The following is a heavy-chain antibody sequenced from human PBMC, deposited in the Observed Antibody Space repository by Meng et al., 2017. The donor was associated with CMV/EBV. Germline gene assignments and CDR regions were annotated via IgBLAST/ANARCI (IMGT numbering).Heavy chain of an antibody. D-gene: IGHD2-2*02. CDR3: AREGYCSSTSCYTWGTYYYYGMDV. CDR2: IGTAGDT. J-gene: IGHJ6*02. Sequence: GESLKISCAASGFTFSSYDMHWVRQATGKGLEWVSAIGTAGDTYYPGSVKGRFTISRENAKNSLYLQMNSLRAGDTAVYYCAREGYCSSTSCYTWGTYYYYGMDVWGQGTTVTVSS. V-gene: IGHV3-13*01. CDR1: GFTFSSYD.